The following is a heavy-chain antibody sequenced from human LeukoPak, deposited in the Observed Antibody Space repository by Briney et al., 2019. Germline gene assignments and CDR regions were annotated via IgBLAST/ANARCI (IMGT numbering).Heavy chain of an antibody. J-gene: IGHJ4*02. CDR3: ATPDGYNRGRFDY. CDR1: GYTLTELS. Sequence: AASVKVSCKVSGYTLTELSMHWXXXXXXXXXXXXGGFDPEDGETIXXQXFQGXVXXXEDTSTDXAYMELSSLRSEDTAVYYCATPDGYNRGRFDYWGQGTLVTVSS. V-gene: IGHV1-24*01. D-gene: IGHD5-24*01. CDR2: FDPEDGET.